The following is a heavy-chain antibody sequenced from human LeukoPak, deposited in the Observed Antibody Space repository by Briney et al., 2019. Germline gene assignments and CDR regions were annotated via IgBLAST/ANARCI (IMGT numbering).Heavy chain of an antibody. D-gene: IGHD6-6*01. CDR2: IYYSGST. J-gene: IGHJ4*02. CDR1: GGSISNGDHY. CDR3: ARAPSAKNSSPYFFDY. V-gene: IGHV4-31*03. Sequence: SETLSLTCTVSGGSISNGDHYWSWIRQHPGKGLEWIGHIYYSGSTYYNPSLKSRGIISVETSKNQFSLKLSSVTAADTAVYYCARAPSAKNSSPYFFDYWGQGTLVTVSS.